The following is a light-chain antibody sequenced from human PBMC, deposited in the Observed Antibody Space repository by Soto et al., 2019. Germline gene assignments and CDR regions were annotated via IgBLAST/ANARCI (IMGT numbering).Light chain of an antibody. Sequence: DIQLTQSPSSLSASVGDRVTISCQASQDSSNYVSWRQHKPGKAPKLQLYLASNLETGVKSRFSERGYGTDFTLTLSRLQPEDIATYYYQQYDNFPPTFGQGTKLEIK. V-gene: IGKV1-33*01. J-gene: IGKJ2*01. CDR1: QDSSNY. CDR3: QQYDNFPPT. CDR2: LAS.